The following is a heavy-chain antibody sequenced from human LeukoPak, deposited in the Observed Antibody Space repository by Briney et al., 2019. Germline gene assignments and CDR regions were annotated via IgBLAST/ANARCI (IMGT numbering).Heavy chain of an antibody. CDR3: ARRGYYGSGSFDY. CDR1: GGSISSSSYY. Sequence: SETLSLTCTVSGGSISSSSYYWGWIRQPPGRGREWIGSIYYSGSTYYNPSLKSRVTISVDTSKNQFSLKLSSVTAADTAVYYCARRGYYGSGSFDYWGQGTLVTVSS. J-gene: IGHJ4*02. V-gene: IGHV4-39*01. D-gene: IGHD3-10*01. CDR2: IYYSGST.